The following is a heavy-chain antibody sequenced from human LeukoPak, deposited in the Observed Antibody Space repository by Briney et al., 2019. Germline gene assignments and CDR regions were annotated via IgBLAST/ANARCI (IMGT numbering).Heavy chain of an antibody. CDR3: AKDRGGTVTYGMDV. V-gene: IGHV3-23*01. CDR1: GFTFRSHA. D-gene: IGHD4-17*01. Sequence: GGSLRLSCVGSGFTFRSHAMSWVRQAPEKGLEFVSGIYENGGTTYYADSVKGRFSISRDNSKNTLYLQMNSLRAEDTALYYCAKDRGGTVTYGMDVWGQGTTVTVSS. J-gene: IGHJ6*02. CDR2: IYENGGTT.